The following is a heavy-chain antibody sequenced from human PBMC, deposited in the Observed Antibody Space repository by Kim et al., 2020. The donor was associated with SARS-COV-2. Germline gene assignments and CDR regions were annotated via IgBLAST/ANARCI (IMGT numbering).Heavy chain of an antibody. CDR2: ISYDGSNK. CDR3: AKDWDGAMVQGVIDY. V-gene: IGHV3-30*18. CDR1: GFTFSSYG. Sequence: GGSLRLSCAASGFTFSSYGMHWVRQAPGKGLEWVAVISYDGSNKYYADSVKGRFTISRDNSKNTLYLQMNSLRAEDTAVYYCAKDWDGAMVQGVIDYWGQGTLVTVSS. D-gene: IGHD3-10*01. J-gene: IGHJ4*02.